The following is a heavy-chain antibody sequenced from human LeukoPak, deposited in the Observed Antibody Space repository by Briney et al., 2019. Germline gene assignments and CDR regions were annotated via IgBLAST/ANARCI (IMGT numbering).Heavy chain of an antibody. V-gene: IGHV1-3*01. CDR3: ARDRRSIIWSGVPDNWFDP. D-gene: IGHD3-10*01. CDR2: INPGSGYT. CDR1: GDTFTTHG. J-gene: IGHJ5*02. Sequence: GASVNVSCKTSGDTFTTHGIHWVRQAPGQGLEWMGWINPGSGYTKYSEKFQGRVTFTRDTDATTAYLEVNNLRSEDTAVYYCARDRRSIIWSGVPDNWFDPWGQGTLVTVSS.